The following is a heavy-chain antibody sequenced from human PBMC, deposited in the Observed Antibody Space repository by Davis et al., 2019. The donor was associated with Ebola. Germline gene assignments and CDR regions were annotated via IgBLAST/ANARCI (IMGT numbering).Heavy chain of an antibody. CDR3: ARGFDRAGSLY. CDR2: ISGSATRT. Sequence: PGGSLRLSCAASGFSFSAYGMHWVRQAPGKGLEWVSSISGSATRTSYADSVRGRFTISRDDSKNTLYLQMNSLKVEDTAVYYCARGFDRAGSLYWGQGTLVTVSS. CDR1: GFSFSAYG. J-gene: IGHJ4*02. D-gene: IGHD5-24*01. V-gene: IGHV3-23*01.